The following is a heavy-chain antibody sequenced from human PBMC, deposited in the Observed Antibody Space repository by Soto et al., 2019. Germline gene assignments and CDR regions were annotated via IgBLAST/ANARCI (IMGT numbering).Heavy chain of an antibody. J-gene: IGHJ4*02. CDR1: VFTLSYYW. V-gene: IGHV3-7*01. CDR3: ARDCSGGSCQY. D-gene: IGHD2-15*01. CDR2: IKEDGSEK. Sequence: GGPLRLSCAASVFTLSYYWMSWVRQAPGKGLAWVANIKEDGSEKYYVDSAKGRFTISRDNAQNSVFLQMNSLRVEDTAIYYRARDCSGGSCQYWGQGTLVTVSS.